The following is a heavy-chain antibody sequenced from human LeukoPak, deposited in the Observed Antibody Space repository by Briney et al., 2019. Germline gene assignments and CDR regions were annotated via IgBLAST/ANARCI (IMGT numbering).Heavy chain of an antibody. CDR2: INPSGGST. CDR1: GYTFTRYY. J-gene: IGHJ4*02. Sequence: ASVKDSCKTSGYTFTRYYMHWVRQAPGQGLECMGVINPSGGSTRYPQKFQGRVTMTRDTATSIVYMELSSMRSDDTAVYFCAREAFIEMTTIASAFDFWGQGTLVTVSS. D-gene: IGHD5-24*01. CDR3: AREAFIEMTTIASAFDF. V-gene: IGHV1-46*01.